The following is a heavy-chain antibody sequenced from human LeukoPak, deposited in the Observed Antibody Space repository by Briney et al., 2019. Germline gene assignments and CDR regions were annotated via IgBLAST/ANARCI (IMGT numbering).Heavy chain of an antibody. Sequence: ASVKVSCKASGYTFTGYYMHWVRQAPGQGLEWMGWINPNSGGTNYAQKFQGRVTMTRDTSISTAYMELSSLRSEDTAVYYCAYGYDSSGHPDYWGQGTLVTVSS. CDR3: AYGYDSSGHPDY. CDR2: INPNSGGT. CDR1: GYTFTGYY. V-gene: IGHV1-2*02. J-gene: IGHJ4*02. D-gene: IGHD3-22*01.